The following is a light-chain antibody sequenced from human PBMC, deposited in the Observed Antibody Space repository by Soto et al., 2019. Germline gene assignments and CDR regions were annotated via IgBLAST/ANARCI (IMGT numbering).Light chain of an antibody. CDR2: GAS. V-gene: IGKV3-11*01. Sequence: EILLTQSPATLALSPAEGATPSCRAIQSVNSNLAWYQQKPGQAPRLLIYGASNRATGIPARFSGSGSGTDFTLTISSLEPEDFAVYYCQQRRNWPYSMVFGQGTRLEIK. J-gene: IGKJ5*01. CDR3: QQRRNWPYSMV. CDR1: QSVNSN.